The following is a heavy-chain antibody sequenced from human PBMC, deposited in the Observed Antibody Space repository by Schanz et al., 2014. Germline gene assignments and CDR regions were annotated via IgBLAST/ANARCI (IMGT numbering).Heavy chain of an antibody. CDR1: GGTFSNYA. CDR2: IVPIPGIT. Sequence: QVQLVQSGAEVKNPGSSVKVSCTASGGTFSNYAISWVRQAPGQGLEWMGRIVPIPGITNYAQKFQGRVTITADKITSTAYMEPSSLRSEDTAVYYCAREDSSAWFRTLIVDLWGQGTPVTVSS. D-gene: IGHD6-19*01. V-gene: IGHV1-69*04. CDR3: AREDSSAWFRTLIVDL. J-gene: IGHJ5*02.